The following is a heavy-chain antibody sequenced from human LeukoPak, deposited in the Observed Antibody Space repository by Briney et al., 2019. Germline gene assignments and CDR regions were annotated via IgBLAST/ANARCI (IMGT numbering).Heavy chain of an antibody. CDR3: VRQLLSGDFDY. Sequence: ASVTVSCKASGYTFTSYGIRWVRQAPGKGLEWMGWISAYNGNTNYAQKLQGRVTMTTDTSTSTAYMELRSLRSDDTAVYYCVRQLLSGDFDYWGQGTLVTVSS. V-gene: IGHV1-18*01. J-gene: IGHJ4*02. CDR2: ISAYNGNT. D-gene: IGHD2-2*01. CDR1: GYTFTSYG.